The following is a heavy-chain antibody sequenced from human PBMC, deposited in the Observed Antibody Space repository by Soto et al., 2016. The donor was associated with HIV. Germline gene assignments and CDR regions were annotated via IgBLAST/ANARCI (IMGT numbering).Heavy chain of an antibody. V-gene: IGHV3-33*01. Sequence: VQLVESGGGVVQPGRSLRLSCAASGFTFSTYAMHWVRQAPGKGLEWVAIIRSDGSNKQYADSVKGRFALSRDNSKNTLNLQMNSLRTDDTAVYYCASTHQKRYFDLWGLAPWSLSPQ. CDR1: GFTFSTYA. J-gene: IGHJ2*01. CDR2: IRSDGSNK. CDR3: ASTHQKRYFDL.